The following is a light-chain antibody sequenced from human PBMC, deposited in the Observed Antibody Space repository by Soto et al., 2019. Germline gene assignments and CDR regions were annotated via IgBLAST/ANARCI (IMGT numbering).Light chain of an antibody. CDR2: DAS. V-gene: IGKV3-11*01. J-gene: IGKJ1*01. CDR1: QNILSN. CDR3: HQRQSWPRT. Sequence: EIVLTQSPATLSVSPGERATLSCRASQNILSNLAWYQQKPGQAPRLLIYDASNRATGIPARFSGSGSGTDFTLTISSLEPEDFAVYYCHQRQSWPRTFGQGTKVDIK.